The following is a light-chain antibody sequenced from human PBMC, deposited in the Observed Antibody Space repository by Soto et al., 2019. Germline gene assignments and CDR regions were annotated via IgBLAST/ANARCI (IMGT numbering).Light chain of an antibody. Sequence: DIVMTQSPDSLAVSLGERATINCKSSQSVLYSSNNKNYLAWYQQKPGQPPKLLIYWASTRESGVPDRFSGSGSGTDFTLTISSPQAEDVAVYYCQQYHSTPNTFGQGTKLEIK. CDR3: QQYHSTPNT. CDR1: QSVLYSSNNKNY. V-gene: IGKV4-1*01. CDR2: WAS. J-gene: IGKJ2*01.